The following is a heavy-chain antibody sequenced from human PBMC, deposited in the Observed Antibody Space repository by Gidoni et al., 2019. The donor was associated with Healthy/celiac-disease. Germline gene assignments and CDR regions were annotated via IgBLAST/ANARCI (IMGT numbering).Heavy chain of an antibody. CDR2: INPNSGGT. CDR3: ARDLRYYYGSGSYREDYYYYYGMDV. CDR1: GYTFTGYY. V-gene: IGHV1-2*02. D-gene: IGHD3-10*01. Sequence: QVQLVQSGAEVKKPGASVKVSCKASGYTFTGYYMHWVRQAPGQGLEWMGWINPNSGGTNYAQKFQGRVTMTRDTSISTAYMELSRLRSDDTAVYYCARDLRYYYGSGSYREDYYYYYGMDVWGQGTTVTVSS. J-gene: IGHJ6*02.